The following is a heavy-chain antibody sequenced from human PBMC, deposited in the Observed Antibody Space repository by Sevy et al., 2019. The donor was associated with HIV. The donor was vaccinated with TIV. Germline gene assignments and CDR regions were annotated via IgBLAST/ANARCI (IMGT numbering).Heavy chain of an antibody. CDR2: ISSSGNTT. V-gene: IGHV3-48*02. D-gene: IGHD6-13*01. J-gene: IGHJ4*02. Sequence: GGSLRLSCAASGFIFSTCSMNWVRQAPGKGLEWVSYISSSGNTTYYADSVRGRFTISRDNAKNSLYLQMNSLRDEDTAVYYCARDRSSSWYVRYFFDYWGQGTLVTVSS. CDR3: ARDRSSSWYVRYFFDY. CDR1: GFIFSTCS.